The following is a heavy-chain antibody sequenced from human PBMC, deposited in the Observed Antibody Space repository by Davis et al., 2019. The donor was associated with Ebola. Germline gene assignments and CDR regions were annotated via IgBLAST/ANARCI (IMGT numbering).Heavy chain of an antibody. V-gene: IGHV4-31*03. D-gene: IGHD5-18*01. CDR3: ARIQLWTYYFDY. J-gene: IGHJ4*02. Sequence: MPSETLSLTCTVSGASINSGDFYWGWLRQHPGKGLEWIGHISYSGDTYYNPSLKSRLTISVDTSKNQFSLKLNSVTPEDTAVYYCARIQLWTYYFDYWGQGTLVTVSS. CDR2: ISYSGDT. CDR1: GASINSGDFY.